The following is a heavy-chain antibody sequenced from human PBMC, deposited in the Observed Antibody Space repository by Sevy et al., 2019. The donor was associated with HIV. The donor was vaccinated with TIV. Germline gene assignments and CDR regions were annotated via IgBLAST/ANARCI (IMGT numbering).Heavy chain of an antibody. CDR1: GFSLSNYA. V-gene: IGHV3-23*01. Sequence: GGSLRLSCAASGFSLSNYAMSWVRQAPGKGLEWISTKTGSAGVTYYADSVKGRFTISRDNSKNTLFLQMNSLRAEDTALYYCAKDRGYSSGWAPIDYWGQGTLVTVSS. J-gene: IGHJ4*02. CDR3: AKDRGYSSGWAPIDY. CDR2: KTGSAGVT. D-gene: IGHD6-19*01.